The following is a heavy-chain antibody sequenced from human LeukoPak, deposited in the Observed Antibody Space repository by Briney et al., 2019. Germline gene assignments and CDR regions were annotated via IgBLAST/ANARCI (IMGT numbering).Heavy chain of an antibody. D-gene: IGHD1-1*01. CDR2: IKQDASVK. CDR1: GLTFGSHW. V-gene: IGHV3-7*01. Sequence: GGSLRLSCVASGLTFGSHWMSWVHQAPGKGLEWVANIKQDASVKQYVDSVKGRFTISRDNAKNSLYLQMNSLRAEDTAVYYCARNDDVFDIWGQGTMVTVSS. J-gene: IGHJ3*02. CDR3: ARNDDVFDI.